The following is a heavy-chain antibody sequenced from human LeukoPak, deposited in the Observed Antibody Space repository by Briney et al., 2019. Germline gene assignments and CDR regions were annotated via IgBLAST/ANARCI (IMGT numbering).Heavy chain of an antibody. J-gene: IGHJ6*02. CDR1: GFTFSSYG. CDR3: ARSLVTNYYYYGMDV. D-gene: IGHD1-14*01. V-gene: IGHV3-30*03. Sequence: GGSLRLSCVGSGFTFSSYGIHWVRQAPGKGLEWVAVISSDGSNQYYSDSVKGRFTISRDNAKNSLYLQMNSLRAEDTAVFYCARSLVTNYYYYGMDVWGQGTTVTVSS. CDR2: ISSDGSNQ.